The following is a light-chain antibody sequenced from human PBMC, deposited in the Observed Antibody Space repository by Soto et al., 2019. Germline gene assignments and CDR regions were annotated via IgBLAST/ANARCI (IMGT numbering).Light chain of an antibody. Sequence: EIVLTQSPGTLPLSPGERATLSCRASQSVTSNSLAWYQQKPGQAPRLLIYGASSRATGIPDRFSGSGSGTDFTLTISRLEPEDFAVYYCQQYGSSPSYTFGQGTKLEIK. CDR3: QQYGSSPSYT. CDR1: QSVTSNS. CDR2: GAS. J-gene: IGKJ2*01. V-gene: IGKV3-20*01.